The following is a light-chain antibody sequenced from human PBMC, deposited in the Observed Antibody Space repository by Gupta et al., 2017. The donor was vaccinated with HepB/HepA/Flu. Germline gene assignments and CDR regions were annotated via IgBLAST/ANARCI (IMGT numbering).Light chain of an antibody. V-gene: IGKV3-15*01. Sequence: EIAMTQSPATLSVATGERATLSCRASQSVSSNLAWYQQKPGQAPRLLIYGASTRATGIPARFSGSGSGTEFTLTISSLQSEDFAVYYCQQYKHWSLTFGEGTKVEIK. CDR3: QQYKHWSLT. CDR1: QSVSSN. CDR2: GAS. J-gene: IGKJ4*01.